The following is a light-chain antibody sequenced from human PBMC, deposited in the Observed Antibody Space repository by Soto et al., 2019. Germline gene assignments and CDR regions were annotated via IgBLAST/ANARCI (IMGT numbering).Light chain of an antibody. Sequence: QSALTQPASVSGSPGQSITSSCTGTMSDVGGYNYVSWYQQHPGKAPKLMIYEVSNLPSGVSNRFSGSKSGNTASLTISGLQAEDESDYYCSSYTSSSTRVFGGWTKLTVL. J-gene: IGLJ3*02. V-gene: IGLV2-14*01. CDR1: MSDVGGYNY. CDR3: SSYTSSSTRV. CDR2: EVS.